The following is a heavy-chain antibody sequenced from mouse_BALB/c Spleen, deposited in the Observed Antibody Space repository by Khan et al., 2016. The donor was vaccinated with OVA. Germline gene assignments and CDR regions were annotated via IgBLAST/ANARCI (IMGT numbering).Heavy chain of an antibody. V-gene: IGHV2-6-1*01. CDR3: ARQPYYHYNIMDY. D-gene: IGHD2-10*01. Sequence: QVTLKESGPGLVAPSQSLSTTCTISGFSLTNYGVHWVRQPPGKGLEWLVVIWSDGSTTYNSALKSRLTISKDNSKSQVFLKMNSLQTDDTAMYFCARQPYYHYNIMDYWGQGTSVTVSS. J-gene: IGHJ4*01. CDR1: GFSLTNYG. CDR2: IWSDGST.